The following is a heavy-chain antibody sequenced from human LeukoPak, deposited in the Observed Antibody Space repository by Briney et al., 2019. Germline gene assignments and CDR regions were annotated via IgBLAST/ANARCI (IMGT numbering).Heavy chain of an antibody. CDR1: GYTFTGYY. V-gene: IGHV1-2*06. Sequence: ASVKVSCKASGYTFTGYYMHWVRQAPGQGLEWMGRMNPHTGTTNHEQKFQGRVTMTRDTSISTAYMELSNLRSDDTAVYYCARPTGDYDAGSGPNYHFDYWGQGTLVTVSS. CDR3: ARPTGDYDAGSGPNYHFDY. CDR2: MNPHTGTT. J-gene: IGHJ4*02. D-gene: IGHD3-3*01.